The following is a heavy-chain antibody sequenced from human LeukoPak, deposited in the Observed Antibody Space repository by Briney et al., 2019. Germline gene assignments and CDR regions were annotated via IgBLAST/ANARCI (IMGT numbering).Heavy chain of an antibody. Sequence: NASETLSLTCTASGGTISSYYWSWIRQPPGKGLEWIGYIYDSGSTNYNPALKSRVTISVDTSTNQCSLKLNSVTAADTAVYHCARHFYDSRGSYSFALDSWGQGTLVTVSS. CDR2: IYDSGST. V-gene: IGHV4-59*08. J-gene: IGHJ4*02. CDR3: ARHFYDSRGSYSFALDS. D-gene: IGHD1-26*01. CDR1: GGTISSYY.